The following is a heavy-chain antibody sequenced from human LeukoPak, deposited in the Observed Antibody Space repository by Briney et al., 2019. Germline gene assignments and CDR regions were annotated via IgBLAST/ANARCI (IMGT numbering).Heavy chain of an antibody. J-gene: IGHJ4*02. CDR3: VATIVVVPAAIPHYFDY. D-gene: IGHD2-2*01. V-gene: IGHV3-23*01. CDR1: GFTFSGYA. Sequence: GGSLRLSCAASGFTFSGYAMTWVRQAPGKGLEWVSTITISGTTYNADSVKGRFTISRDNSKNTLYLQMNSLRAEDTAVYYCVATIVVVPAAIPHYFDYWGQGTLVTVSS. CDR2: ITISGTT.